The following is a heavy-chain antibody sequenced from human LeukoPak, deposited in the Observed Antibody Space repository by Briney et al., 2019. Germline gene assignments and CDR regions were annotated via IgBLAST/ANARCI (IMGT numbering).Heavy chain of an antibody. CDR2: IYSGVST. CDR3: ARGLIAGYCSGGSCQYYYYYGMDV. V-gene: IGHV3-66*02. D-gene: IGHD2-15*01. Sequence: GGSLRLSCAASGFTVSSDYMSWVRQAPGKGLEGVSVIYSGVSTYYADSVKGRFTISRDNSKNTLYLQMNSLRAEDTAVYYCARGLIAGYCSGGSCQYYYYYGMDVWGQGTTVTVSS. J-gene: IGHJ6*02. CDR1: GFTVSSDY.